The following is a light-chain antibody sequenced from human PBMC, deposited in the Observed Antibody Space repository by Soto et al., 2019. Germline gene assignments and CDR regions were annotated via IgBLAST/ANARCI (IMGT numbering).Light chain of an antibody. V-gene: IGKV1-33*01. CDR3: QQNHNLPPT. Sequence: DIQMTQSPSSLSPSVGDRVTITCQANQDIGNFLNWYQQKPGKAPELLIYDASNLETGVPSRFSGSGSGTDFTFPISSLQPDDFATYYCQQNHNLPPTFGHGTKLDIK. CDR1: QDIGNF. J-gene: IGKJ2*01. CDR2: DAS.